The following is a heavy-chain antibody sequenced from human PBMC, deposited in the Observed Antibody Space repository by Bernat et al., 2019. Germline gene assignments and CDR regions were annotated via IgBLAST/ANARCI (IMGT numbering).Heavy chain of an antibody. V-gene: IGHV3-30*18. Sequence: VQLVESGGGLVKPGGSLRLSCAASGFTFSSYSMNWVRQAPGKGLEWVAVISYDGSNKYYADSVKGRFTISRDNSKNTLYLQMNSLRAEDTAVYYCAKGMYYYDSSGYYLPLYYYYGMDVWGQGTTVTVSS. CDR1: GFTFSSYS. CDR3: AKGMYYYDSSGYYLPLYYYYGMDV. D-gene: IGHD3-22*01. CDR2: ISYDGSNK. J-gene: IGHJ6*02.